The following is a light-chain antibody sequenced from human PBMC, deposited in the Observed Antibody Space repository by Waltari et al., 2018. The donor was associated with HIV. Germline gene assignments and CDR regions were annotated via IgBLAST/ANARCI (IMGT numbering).Light chain of an antibody. CDR3: SSYAASGSVI. CDR2: EGT. J-gene: IGLJ2*01. V-gene: IGLV2-14*03. Sequence: QSALTQPPSVSGSPGQSVPISCTGPTINYASVSWYQQHPAKAPKLIIFEGTYRPSRISNRFSASKSGNTASLTISGLQAEDEAHYCCSSYAASGSVIFGGGTNLTVL. CDR1: TINYAS.